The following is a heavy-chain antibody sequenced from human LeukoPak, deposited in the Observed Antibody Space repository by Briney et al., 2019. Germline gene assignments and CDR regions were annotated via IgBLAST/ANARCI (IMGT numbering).Heavy chain of an antibody. D-gene: IGHD3-10*01. CDR2: ISSSSSYI. CDR1: GFTFSSYS. V-gene: IGHV3-21*01. J-gene: IGHJ4*02. Sequence: GGSLRLSCAASGFTFSSYSMNWVRQAPGKGLEWVSSISSSSSYIYYADSVKGRFTISRDNAKNSLYLQMNSLRAEDTAIYYCVREGEDGSGSYSFDYWGQGTLVTVSS. CDR3: VREGEDGSGSYSFDY.